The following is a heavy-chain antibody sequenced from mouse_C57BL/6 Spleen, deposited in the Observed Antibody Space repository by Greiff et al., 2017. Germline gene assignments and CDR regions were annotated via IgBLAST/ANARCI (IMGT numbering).Heavy chain of an antibody. V-gene: IGHV1-15*01. CDR1: GYTFTDYE. D-gene: IGHD1-1*01. CDR2: IDPESGGT. CDR3: TKMSGSSSYAMDY. J-gene: IGHJ4*01. Sequence: QVQLQQSGAELVRPGASVTLSCKASGYTFTDYEMHWVKQTPVHGLEWIGAIDPESGGTAYNQKFKGKAILTADKSSSTAYMELRSLTSEDSAVYYCTKMSGSSSYAMDYWGQGTSVTVSS.